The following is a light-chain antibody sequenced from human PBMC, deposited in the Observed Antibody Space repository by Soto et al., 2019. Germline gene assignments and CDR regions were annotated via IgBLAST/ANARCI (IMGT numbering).Light chain of an antibody. J-gene: IGKJ1*01. CDR3: QQYGNFPRT. Sequence: EIVLTQSPGTLSLSPGERATLSCRASQTVTSGDLAWYQQKPGQAPRLLMYGASRRVTGVPNRISGSGSGTDFPLTISRMEPEDCAVYYCQQYGNFPRTFGQGTKVQIK. CDR2: GAS. V-gene: IGKV3-20*01. CDR1: QTVTSGD.